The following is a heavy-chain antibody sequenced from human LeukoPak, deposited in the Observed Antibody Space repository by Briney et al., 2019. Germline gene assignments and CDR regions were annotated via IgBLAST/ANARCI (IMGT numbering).Heavy chain of an antibody. V-gene: IGHV4-59*12. CDR3: ARGVVVVVAATHSSDYGMDV. J-gene: IGHJ6*02. CDR2: IYYSGST. D-gene: IGHD2-15*01. CDR1: GGSISSYY. Sequence: SETLSLTCTVSGGSISSYYWSWIRQPPGKGLEWIGYIYYSGSTTYNPSLTSRVTISVDTSKNQFSLKLSSVTAADTAVYYCARGVVVVVAATHSSDYGMDVWGQGTTVTVSS.